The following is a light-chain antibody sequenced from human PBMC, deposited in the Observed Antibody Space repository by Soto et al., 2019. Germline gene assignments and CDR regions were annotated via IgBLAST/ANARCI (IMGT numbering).Light chain of an antibody. CDR3: SSYTSSSTPYV. CDR1: SSDVGGYNY. J-gene: IGLJ1*01. V-gene: IGLV2-14*01. Sequence: QSALTQPASVSGSPGQSITISCTGTSSDVGGYNYVSWYQQHPGNAPKLMIYDVSNRPSGVSNRFSGSKSGNTASLTISGLQAEDEADYYCSSYTSSSTPYVFGTGTRSPS. CDR2: DVS.